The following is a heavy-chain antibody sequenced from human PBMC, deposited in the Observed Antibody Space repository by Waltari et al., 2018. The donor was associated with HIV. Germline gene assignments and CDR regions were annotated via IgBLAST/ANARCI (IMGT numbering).Heavy chain of an antibody. V-gene: IGHV3-74*03. CDR1: GLNFSDYW. CDR2: NNTDVQTS. D-gene: IGHD3-3*01. J-gene: IGHJ6*02. Sequence: EVQLVESGGGIVQPGGSLRLSCAASGLNFSDYWMHWVRQGPGKGLGWVWSNNTDVQTSTYTDSLKGRFTISKDHARNTLYLQINSLRVEDTAFYYCVRDNYGFWGGSRTHFHFWMDVWGQGTTVIVSS. CDR3: VRDNYGFWGGSRTHFHFWMDV.